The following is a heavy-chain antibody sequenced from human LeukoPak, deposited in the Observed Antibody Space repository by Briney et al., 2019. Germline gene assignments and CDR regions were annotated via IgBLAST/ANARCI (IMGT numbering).Heavy chain of an antibody. CDR2: ISSSGTYI. J-gene: IGHJ4*02. V-gene: IGHV3-21*01. CDR3: AKDDYYDTSGYRD. CDR1: GFTFSSYS. Sequence: GGSLRLSCAASGFTFSSYSMNWVRQAPGKGLEWVSSISSSGTYIYYADSVKGRFTISRDNAKNSLYLQMNGLRAEDTAVYYCAKDDYYDTSGYRDWGQGTLVTVSS. D-gene: IGHD3-22*01.